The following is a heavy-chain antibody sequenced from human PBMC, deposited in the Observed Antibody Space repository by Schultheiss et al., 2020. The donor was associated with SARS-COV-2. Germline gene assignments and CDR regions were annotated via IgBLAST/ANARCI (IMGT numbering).Heavy chain of an antibody. Sequence: GGSLRLSCAASGFTVSTNYMSWVRQAPGKGLELVSVIYTGGHTFYADSVKGRFTISRDNSKNTLYLQMNSLRAEDTAAYYCAGSSWPYDYYGMDVWGQGTLVTVSS. D-gene: IGHD6-13*01. V-gene: IGHV3-66*02. J-gene: IGHJ6*02. CDR1: GFTVSTNY. CDR3: AGSSWPYDYYGMDV. CDR2: IYTGGHT.